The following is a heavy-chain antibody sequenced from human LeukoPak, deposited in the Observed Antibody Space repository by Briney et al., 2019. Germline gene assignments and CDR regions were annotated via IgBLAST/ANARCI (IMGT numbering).Heavy chain of an antibody. CDR2: INAGNGNP. CDR3: ARNYCSSTSCLPTDY. D-gene: IGHD2-2*01. Sequence: ASVKVSCKAAGYSFTSYATHWVRQAPGQRLEWMGWINAGNGNPKYSQKFQGRVTITRDTSASTAYMELSSLRSEDTAVYYCARNYCSSTSCLPTDYWGQGTLVTVSS. CDR1: GYSFTSYA. J-gene: IGHJ4*02. V-gene: IGHV1-3*01.